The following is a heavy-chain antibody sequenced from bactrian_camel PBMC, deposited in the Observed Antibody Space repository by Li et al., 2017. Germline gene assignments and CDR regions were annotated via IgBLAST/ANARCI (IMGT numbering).Heavy chain of an antibody. Sequence: HVQLVESGGGSVEPGGSLKLSCAARGYTYDTYCMGWFRQAPGREREGIATLFTDDGITRYATSVSGRFTFSQDNTTNSLYHLQMNSLKPDDTAMYYCAAGPDRGGGCTWSGYNDWGQGTQVTVS. CDR2: LFTDDGIT. V-gene: IGHV3S1*01. J-gene: IGHJ4*01. D-gene: IGHD7*01. CDR1: GYTYDTYC. CDR3: AAGPDRGGGCTWSGYND.